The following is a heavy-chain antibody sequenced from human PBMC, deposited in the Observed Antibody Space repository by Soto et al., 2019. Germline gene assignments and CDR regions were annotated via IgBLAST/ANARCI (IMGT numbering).Heavy chain of an antibody. Sequence: SETLSLTCTVSGVSVSSRNYLWDWIRQPPGRGLEWIGSGTTNYNPSLRSRATISVDTSKNQFSLKLSSVTAADTAVYYCATYGGDTGRFDYWGQGTLVTVSS. D-gene: IGHD2-21*01. V-gene: IGHV4-39*01. CDR2: SGTT. J-gene: IGHJ4*02. CDR1: GVSVSSRNYL. CDR3: ATYGGDTGRFDY.